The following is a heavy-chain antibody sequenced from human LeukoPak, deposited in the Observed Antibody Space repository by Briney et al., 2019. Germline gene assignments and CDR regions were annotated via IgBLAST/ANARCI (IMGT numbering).Heavy chain of an antibody. CDR1: GGSISSGGYY. J-gene: IGHJ5*02. CDR2: IYYSGST. Sequence: PSETLSLTCTVSGGSISSGGYYWSWIRQHPGKGLEWIGYIYYSGSTYCNPSLKSRVTISVDTSKNQFSLKLSSVTAADTAVYYCARVLSSSWPGNNWFDPWGQGTLVTVSS. V-gene: IGHV4-31*03. D-gene: IGHD6-13*01. CDR3: ARVLSSSWPGNNWFDP.